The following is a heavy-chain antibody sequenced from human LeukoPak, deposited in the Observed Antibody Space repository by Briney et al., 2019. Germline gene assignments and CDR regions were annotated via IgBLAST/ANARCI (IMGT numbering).Heavy chain of an antibody. CDR1: GGSISSGDYY. Sequence: SETLSLTCTVSGGSISSGDYYWSWIRQPPGKGLEWIGEINHSGSTNYNPSLKSRVTISVDTSKNQFSLKLSSVTAADTAVYYCASIYGSSGYYPFWGQGTLVTVSS. V-gene: IGHV4-39*07. D-gene: IGHD3-22*01. CDR3: ASIYGSSGYYPF. J-gene: IGHJ4*02. CDR2: INHSGST.